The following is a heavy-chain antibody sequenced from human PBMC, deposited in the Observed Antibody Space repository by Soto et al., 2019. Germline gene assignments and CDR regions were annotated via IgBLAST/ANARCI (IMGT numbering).Heavy chain of an antibody. V-gene: IGHV3-30-3*01. D-gene: IGHD3-10*01. J-gene: IGHJ6*02. CDR3: ARGGAGSGSYDIRVRDEDGYGYYYYGMDV. CDR2: ISYDGSNK. Sequence: GGSLRLSCAASGFTFSSYAMHWVRQAPGKGLEWVAVISYDGSNKYYADSVKGRFTISRDNSRNTLYLQMNSLRAEDTAVYYCARGGAGSGSYDIRVRDEDGYGYYYYGMDVWGQGTTVTVSS. CDR1: GFTFSSYA.